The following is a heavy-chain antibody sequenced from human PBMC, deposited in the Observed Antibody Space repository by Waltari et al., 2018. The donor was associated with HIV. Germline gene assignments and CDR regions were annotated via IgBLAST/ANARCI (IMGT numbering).Heavy chain of an antibody. J-gene: IGHJ4*02. D-gene: IGHD5-12*01. CDR2: IIPIFGTA. CDR3: ARTPSGVATPLYYFDY. CDR1: GGTFSSYA. V-gene: IGHV1-69*01. Sequence: QVQLVLSGAEVKKPGSSVKVSCKASGGTFSSYAISWVRQAPGQGLEWMGGIIPIFGTANYAQKFQGRVTITADESTSTAYMELSSLRSEDTAVYYCARTPSGVATPLYYFDYWGQGTLVTVSS.